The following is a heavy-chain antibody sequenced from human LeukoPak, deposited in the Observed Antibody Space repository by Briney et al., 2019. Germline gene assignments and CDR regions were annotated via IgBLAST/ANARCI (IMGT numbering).Heavy chain of an antibody. CDR2: IFYRGST. CDR3: ARGGRLGYSSSSIPRFQASREFDY. J-gene: IGHJ4*02. V-gene: IGHV4-39*07. CDR1: SGSISTSNYY. Sequence: SETLSLTCTVCSGSISTSNYYWGWVRQPPGKALEWIGNIFYRGSTYYNPSLKSRVTISVDTSKNQFSLKLSSVTAADTAVYYCARGGRLGYSSSSIPRFQASREFDYWGQGTLVTVSS. D-gene: IGHD6-6*01.